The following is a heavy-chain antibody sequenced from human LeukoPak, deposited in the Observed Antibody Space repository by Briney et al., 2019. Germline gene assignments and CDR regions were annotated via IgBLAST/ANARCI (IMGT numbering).Heavy chain of an antibody. V-gene: IGHV4-34*01. Sequence: SETLSLTCAVYGGSFSGYYWSWIRQPPGKGLEWIGEINHSGSTNYNPSLKSRVTISVDTSKNQFSLKLSSVTAADTAVYYRARHRDRPLSNYIVVVRGGWFDPWGQGTLVTVSS. CDR1: GGSFSGYY. CDR2: INHSGST. J-gene: IGHJ5*02. D-gene: IGHD2-2*01. CDR3: ARHRDRPLSNYIVVVRGGWFDP.